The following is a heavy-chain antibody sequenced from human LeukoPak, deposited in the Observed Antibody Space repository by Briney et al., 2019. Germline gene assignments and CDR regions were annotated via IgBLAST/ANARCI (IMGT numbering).Heavy chain of an antibody. V-gene: IGHV4-38-2*02. J-gene: IGHJ6*03. D-gene: IGHD2-15*01. CDR2: IYHTGST. CDR3: ARCPQRKYCSGGSCYFTPVYYMDV. Sequence: SETLSLTCSVSGYSISISYYWGWIRQPPGKGLQWIGSIYHTGSTYYNPSLKSRVTISVDTSKNQFSLKLSSVTAADTAVYYCARCPQRKYCSGGSCYFTPVYYMDVWGKGTTVTVSS. CDR1: GYSISISYY.